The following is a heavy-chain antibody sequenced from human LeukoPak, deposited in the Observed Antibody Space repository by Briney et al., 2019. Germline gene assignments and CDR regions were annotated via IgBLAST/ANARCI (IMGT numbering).Heavy chain of an antibody. J-gene: IGHJ4*02. V-gene: IGHV3-74*01. D-gene: IGHD5-12*01. CDR2: INSDGSST. CDR3: ALWATNFDY. Sequence: GALRLSCATSGFTFSTFWMHWVRQAPGKGLVWVSRINSDGSSTNYADSVKGRFTISRDNAKNTLYLQMSGLRVEDTAVYYCALWATNFDYWGQGTLVTVSS. CDR1: GFTFSTFW.